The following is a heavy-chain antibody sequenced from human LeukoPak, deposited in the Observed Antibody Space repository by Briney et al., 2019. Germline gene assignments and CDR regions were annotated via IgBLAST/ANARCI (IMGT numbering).Heavy chain of an antibody. D-gene: IGHD6-13*01. J-gene: IGHJ3*02. Sequence: SETLSLTCTVSGGSISSYYWSWIRQPPGKGLEWIGYIYYSGSTNYNPSLKSRVTISVDTSKNQFSLKLSSVTAADTAVYYCARSQGIAAAGAFDIWGQGTMVTVSS. CDR2: IYYSGST. V-gene: IGHV4-59*01. CDR3: ARSQGIAAAGAFDI. CDR1: GGSISSYY.